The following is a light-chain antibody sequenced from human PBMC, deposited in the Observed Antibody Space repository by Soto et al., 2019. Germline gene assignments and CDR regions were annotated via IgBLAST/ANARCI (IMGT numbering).Light chain of an antibody. CDR3: QQFSSYPLT. Sequence: EIVLTQSPATLSLSPGERVTLSCRASQSINNYLAWYQQSPGQVSRLLIYDATNRATGIPARFSGSGSGTHFTPTISSLDPEDFAVYYCQQFSSYPLTFGGGTKVDIK. V-gene: IGKV3-11*01. J-gene: IGKJ4*01. CDR2: DAT. CDR1: QSINNY.